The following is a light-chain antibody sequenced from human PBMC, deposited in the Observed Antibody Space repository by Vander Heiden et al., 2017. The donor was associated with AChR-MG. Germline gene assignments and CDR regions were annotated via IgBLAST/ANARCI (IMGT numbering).Light chain of an antibody. V-gene: IGLV3-19*01. CDR1: SLTSDY. CDR3: HSRDLSGNHGV. Sequence: SSELTQALAVSLALGHTVRFTSHADSLTSDYASSYLQQPRQAPPLALFGKNTRASGTPDRFSGSSSGNAASLTITGARAEDEDDYHCHSRDLSGNHGVFGGGTKVTVL. J-gene: IGLJ3*02. CDR2: GKN.